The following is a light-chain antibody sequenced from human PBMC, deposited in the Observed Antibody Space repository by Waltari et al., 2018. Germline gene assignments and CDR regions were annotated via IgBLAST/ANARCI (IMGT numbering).Light chain of an antibody. CDR1: SSNIGSNY. CDR3: AAWDDSLSGVV. CDR2: RNN. J-gene: IGLJ2*01. V-gene: IGLV1-47*01. Sequence: QSVLTPPPSASGTPGQRVTLSCSGSSSNIGSNYVYWYQQLPGTAPKLRIYRNNQRPSGVPDRFSGSKSGTSASLAISGLRSEDEADYYCAAWDDSLSGVVFGGGTKLTVL.